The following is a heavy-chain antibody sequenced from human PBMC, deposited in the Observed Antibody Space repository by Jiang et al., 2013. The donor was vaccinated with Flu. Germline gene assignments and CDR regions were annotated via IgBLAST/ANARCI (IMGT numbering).Heavy chain of an antibody. J-gene: IGHJ6*02. CDR1: GTVSLITVL. D-gene: IGHD1-1*01. Sequence: QTLSLTCDISGTVSLITVLFGTGSGSPHREALSGWEGHTTSPSGINIMHHLCKSRISINPDTSKNQVSLQLNSVTPEDTAVYYCAREATGATYRMDVWGQGTTVTVS. CDR3: AREATGATYRMDV. V-gene: IGHV6-1*01. CDR2: HTTSPSGI.